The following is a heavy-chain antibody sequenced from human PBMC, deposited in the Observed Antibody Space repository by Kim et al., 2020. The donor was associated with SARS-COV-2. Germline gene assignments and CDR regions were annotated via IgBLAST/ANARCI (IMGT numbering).Heavy chain of an antibody. CDR2: ISYDGSNK. CDR1: GFTFSSYA. CDR3: ARVWLPRYYYFDY. D-gene: IGHD3-10*01. J-gene: IGHJ4*02. V-gene: IGHV3-30*04. Sequence: GGSLRLSCAASGFTFSSYAMHWVRQAPGKGLEWVAVISYDGSNKYYADSVKGRFTISRDNSKNTLYLQMNSLRAEDTAVYYCARVWLPRYYYFDYWGQGTLVTVSS.